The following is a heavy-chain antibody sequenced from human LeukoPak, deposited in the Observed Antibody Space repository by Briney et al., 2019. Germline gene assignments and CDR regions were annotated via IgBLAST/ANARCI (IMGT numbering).Heavy chain of an antibody. J-gene: IGHJ6*02. CDR1: GYSFTSYW. CDR2: IYPGDSDT. CDR3: ARHDGYSFRFRYYYYGMDV. V-gene: IGHV5-51*01. Sequence: GESLKISCKGSGYSFTSYWIGWVRQMPGKGLGWMGIIYPGDSDTRYSPSFQGQVTISADKSISTAYLQWSSLKASDTAMHYCARHDGYSFRFRYYYYGMDVWGQGTTVAVSS. D-gene: IGHD5-24*01.